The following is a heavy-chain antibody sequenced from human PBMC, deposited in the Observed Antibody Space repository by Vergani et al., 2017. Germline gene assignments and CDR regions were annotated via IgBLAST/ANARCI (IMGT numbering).Heavy chain of an antibody. CDR3: ATQDPYQLPVEYYYYGMDV. CDR1: GFTFSSYA. D-gene: IGHD2-2*01. V-gene: IGHV3-23*01. Sequence: EVQLLESGGGLVQPGGSLRLSCAASGFTFSSYAMSWVRQAPGKGLEWVSAISGSGGSTYYADSVKGRFTIPRDNSKNTLYLQMNSLRAEDTAVYYCATQDPYQLPVEYYYYGMDVWGQGTTVTVSS. J-gene: IGHJ6*02. CDR2: ISGSGGST.